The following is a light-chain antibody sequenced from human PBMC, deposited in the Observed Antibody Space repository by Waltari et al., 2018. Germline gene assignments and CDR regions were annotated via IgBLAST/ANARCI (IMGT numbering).Light chain of an antibody. CDR3: VQAIAFPLT. CDR1: QSLLHSNGNTY. V-gene: IGKV2-40*01. CDR2: GGS. Sequence: DIVMTQTLLSLPITTGEPASISCRSSQSLLHSNGNTYLHWYLQKPGQSPQLLIYGGSNIASGVPDRFSGSGSGTDFTLKISKVEAEDVGVYYCVQAIAFPLTFGGGTKVEIK. J-gene: IGKJ4*01.